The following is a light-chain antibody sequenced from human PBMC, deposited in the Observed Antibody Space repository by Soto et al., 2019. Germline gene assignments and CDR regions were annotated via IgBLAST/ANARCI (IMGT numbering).Light chain of an antibody. CDR2: DAS. CDR1: QSVSGW. Sequence: DIQMTQSPSTLSASVGDTVTVTCRASQSVSGWLAWYQPKPGEAPKLLIYDASTLHSGVSSRFSVSGSGTEFTLTIRSLQPNDYATYYCQQYTNYWTFGQGTKVDI. V-gene: IGKV1-5*01. CDR3: QQYTNYWT. J-gene: IGKJ1*01.